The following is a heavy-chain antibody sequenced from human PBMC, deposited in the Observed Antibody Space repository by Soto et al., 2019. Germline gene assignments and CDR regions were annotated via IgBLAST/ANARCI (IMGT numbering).Heavy chain of an antibody. D-gene: IGHD6-19*01. CDR1: GFTFSSYG. J-gene: IGHJ4*02. CDR2: IWYDGSNK. V-gene: IGHV3-33*01. CDR3: ARPGDSGWFDY. Sequence: GGSLRLSCAASGFTFSSYGMHWVRQAPGKGLEWVAVIWYDGSNKYYADSVKGRFTISRDNSKNTLYLQMNSLRAEDTAVYYCARPGDSGWFDYWGQGTLVTVSS.